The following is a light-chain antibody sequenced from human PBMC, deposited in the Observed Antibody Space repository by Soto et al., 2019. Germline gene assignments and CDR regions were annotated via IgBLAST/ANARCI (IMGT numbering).Light chain of an antibody. Sequence: DIPMTQSPSSVSAAVGDRVTITGQASQQISNYLNWYQQKPGKAPKLLIYDASNLETGVPSRFSGSGSGTDFTFTISSLQPEDIATYYCQQYDNLPLTFGGGTKVDIK. CDR3: QQYDNLPLT. CDR1: QQISNY. V-gene: IGKV1-33*01. J-gene: IGKJ4*01. CDR2: DAS.